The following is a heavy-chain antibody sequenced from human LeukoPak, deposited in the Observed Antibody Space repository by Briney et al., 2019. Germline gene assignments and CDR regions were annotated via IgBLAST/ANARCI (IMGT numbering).Heavy chain of an antibody. CDR1: GFSFSISG. CDR3: AKSFGGPFDY. CDR2: ISYDGSNK. V-gene: IGHV3-30*18. Sequence: GGSLRLSCAASGFSFSISGMYWVRQAPGKGLEWVAVISYDGSNKYYADSVKGRFTISRDNSKNTLYLQMNSLRAEDTAVYYCAKSFGGPFDYWGQGTLVTVSS. J-gene: IGHJ4*02. D-gene: IGHD3-10*01.